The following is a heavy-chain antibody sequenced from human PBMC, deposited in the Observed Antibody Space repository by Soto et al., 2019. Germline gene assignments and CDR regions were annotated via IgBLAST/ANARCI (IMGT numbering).Heavy chain of an antibody. CDR2: ISGSGGST. CDR1: GFTFSIFA. D-gene: IGHD7-27*01. J-gene: IGHJ4*02. CDR3: AKEVSLGSTVDLGY. Sequence: GGSLRLSCAASGFTFSIFAMGWVRQSPGKGLEWVSTISGSGGSTYYADAVKGRFSISRDNSMGTLYLQMKSLRVEDTAIYYCAKEVSLGSTVDLGYWGQGTLVTVSS. V-gene: IGHV3-23*01.